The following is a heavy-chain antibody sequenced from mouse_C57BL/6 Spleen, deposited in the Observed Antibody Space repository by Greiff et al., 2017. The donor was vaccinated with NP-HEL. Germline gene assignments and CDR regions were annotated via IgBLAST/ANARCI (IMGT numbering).Heavy chain of an antibody. Sequence: QVQLQQSGPELVKPGASVKISCKASGYAFSSSWMNWVKQRPGKGLEWIGRIYPGDGDTNYNGKFKGKATLTADKSSSTAYMQLSSLTSEDSAVYFCARYNYGSSYVGDYWGQGTTLTVSS. CDR1: GYAFSSSW. V-gene: IGHV1-82*01. D-gene: IGHD1-1*01. CDR2: IYPGDGDT. J-gene: IGHJ2*01. CDR3: ARYNYGSSYVGDY.